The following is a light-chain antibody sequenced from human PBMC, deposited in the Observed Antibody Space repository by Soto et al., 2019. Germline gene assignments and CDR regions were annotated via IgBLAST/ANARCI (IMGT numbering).Light chain of an antibody. J-gene: IGKJ1*01. Sequence: EIVMTQSPATLSVSPGERATLSCRASQSVSSNLAWYQQKPGQAPRLLIYGASTRATSIPARFSGSGSGTEFTLTISSLQSEDFATYYCQQTYSTPPTFGQGTKVEIK. CDR3: QQTYSTPPT. CDR2: GAS. V-gene: IGKV3-15*01. CDR1: QSVSSN.